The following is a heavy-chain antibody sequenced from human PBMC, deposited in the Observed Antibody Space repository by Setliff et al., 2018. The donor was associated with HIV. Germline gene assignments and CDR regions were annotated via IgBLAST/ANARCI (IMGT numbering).Heavy chain of an antibody. J-gene: IGHJ5*02. V-gene: IGHV3-23*01. CDR1: GFIFSSYA. D-gene: IGHD3-3*01. CDR3: TRGQRLTIFGVVIRRDWFDP. Sequence: GGSLRLSCAASGFIFSSYAMSWVRQAPGKGLEWVSAISGGGGGTNYADSVRGRFTISRDNSNNTLYLHMNNLRADDTAVYYCTRGQRLTIFGVVIRRDWFDPWGQGTLVTVSS. CDR2: ISGGGGGT.